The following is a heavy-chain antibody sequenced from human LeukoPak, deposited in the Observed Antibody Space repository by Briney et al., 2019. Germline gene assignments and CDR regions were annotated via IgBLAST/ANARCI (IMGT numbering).Heavy chain of an antibody. CDR1: GYTFTSYG. V-gene: IGHV1-18*01. D-gene: IGHD3-10*01. CDR3: ARVRDGSGSFHNWFDP. J-gene: IGHJ5*02. CDR2: ISAYNGNT. Sequence: EASVKVSCKASGYTFTSYGISWVRQAPGRGLEWMGWISAYNGNTNYAQKLQGRVTMTTDTSTSTAYMELRSLRSDDTAVYYCARVRDGSGSFHNWFDPWGQGTLVTVSS.